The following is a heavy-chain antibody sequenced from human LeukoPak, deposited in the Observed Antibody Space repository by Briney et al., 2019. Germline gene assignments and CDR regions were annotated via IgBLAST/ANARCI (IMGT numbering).Heavy chain of an antibody. CDR3: ARDLSGLGLDR. Sequence: ETLSLTCTVSGGSISSYYWSWIRQPPGKGLEWVANIKQDGSEKYYVDSVKGRFTISRDNAKNSLYLQMNSLRAEDTAVYYCARDLSGLGLDRWGQGTLVTVSS. CDR2: IKQDGSEK. V-gene: IGHV3-7*01. J-gene: IGHJ5*02. D-gene: IGHD1-26*01. CDR1: GGSISSYY.